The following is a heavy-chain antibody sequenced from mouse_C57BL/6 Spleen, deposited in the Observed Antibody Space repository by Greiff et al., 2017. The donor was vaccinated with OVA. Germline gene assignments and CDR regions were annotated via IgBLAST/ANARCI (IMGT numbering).Heavy chain of an antibody. Sequence: VQLQQSGAELVRPGSSVKLSCKASGYTFTSYWMHWVKQRPIQGLEWIGNIDPSDSETHYNQKFKDKATLTVDKSSSTAYMQLSSLTSEDSAVYYYARNYDYDDGSLYYWGQGTTLTVSS. CDR1: GYTFTSYW. CDR2: IDPSDSET. J-gene: IGHJ2*01. V-gene: IGHV1-52*01. D-gene: IGHD2-4*01. CDR3: ARNYDYDDGSLYY.